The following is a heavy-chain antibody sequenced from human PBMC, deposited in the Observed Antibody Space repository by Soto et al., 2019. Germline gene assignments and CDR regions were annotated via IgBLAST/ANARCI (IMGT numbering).Heavy chain of an antibody. CDR1: GFTFSSYS. Sequence: EVQLVESGGGLVKPGGSLRLSCAASGFTFSSYSMNWVRQAPGKGLEWVSSISSSSSYIYYADSVKGRFTISRDNAKNSLYLQMNSLRAEDTAVYYCAREGSDDFWSGYPNWFDPWGQGTPVTVSS. D-gene: IGHD3-3*01. J-gene: IGHJ5*02. CDR3: AREGSDDFWSGYPNWFDP. V-gene: IGHV3-21*01. CDR2: ISSSSSYI.